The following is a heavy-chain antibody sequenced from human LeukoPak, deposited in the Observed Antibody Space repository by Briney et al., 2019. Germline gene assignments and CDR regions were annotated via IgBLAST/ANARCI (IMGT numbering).Heavy chain of an antibody. CDR1: GYSFTNYW. CDR3: AASTYGSGSYMAFDS. J-gene: IGHJ4*02. V-gene: IGHV5-51*01. Sequence: GESLKISCQVSGYSFTNYWIGWVRQMSGKGLDWMGIIYPGDSDTRYSPSFRGQVTISADKSINTLYLQWSSLKASDSAIYYCAASTYGSGSYMAFDSWGQGTLVTVSS. D-gene: IGHD3-10*01. CDR2: IYPGDSDT.